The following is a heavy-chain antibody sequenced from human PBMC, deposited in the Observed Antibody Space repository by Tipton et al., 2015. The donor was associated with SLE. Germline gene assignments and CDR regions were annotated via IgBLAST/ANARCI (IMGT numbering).Heavy chain of an antibody. CDR1: GFTFSSYA. J-gene: IGHJ4*02. CDR3: AEDIAAVADYYFDY. D-gene: IGHD6-19*01. CDR2: ISYDGSNK. V-gene: IGHV3-30*04. Sequence: SLRLSCAASGFTFSSYAMHWVRQAPGKGLEWVAVISYDGSNKYYADSVKGRFTISRDNSKNTLYLQMNSLRTEDTALYYCAEDIAAVADYYFDYWGQGTLVTVSS.